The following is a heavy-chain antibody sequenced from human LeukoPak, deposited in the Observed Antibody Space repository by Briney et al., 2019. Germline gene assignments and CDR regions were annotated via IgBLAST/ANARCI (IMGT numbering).Heavy chain of an antibody. CDR3: AREEGIHNNWFDP. V-gene: IGHV1-2*02. J-gene: IGHJ5*02. D-gene: IGHD5-18*01. CDR2: INPNSGGT. CDR1: GHTFTGYY. Sequence: ASVKVSCKASGHTFTGYYMHWVRQAPGQGLEWMGWINPNSGGTNYAQKFQGRVTITADKSTSTAYMELSSLRSEDTAVYYCAREEGIHNNWFDPWGQGTLVTVSS.